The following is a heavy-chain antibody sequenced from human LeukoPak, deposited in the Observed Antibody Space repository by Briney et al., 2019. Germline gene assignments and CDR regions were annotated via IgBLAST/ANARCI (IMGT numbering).Heavy chain of an antibody. J-gene: IGHJ5*02. V-gene: IGHV3-23*01. CDR3: AKVDTSGDP. D-gene: IGHD5-18*01. Sequence: ETLSLTCTVSGGSISSGGYYWSWVRQAPGKGLEWVSAISGSGGSTYYADSVKGRFTISRGNSKNTLYLQMNSLRAEDTAVYYCAKVDTSGDPWGQGTLVTVSS. CDR2: ISGSGGST. CDR1: GGSISSGGYY.